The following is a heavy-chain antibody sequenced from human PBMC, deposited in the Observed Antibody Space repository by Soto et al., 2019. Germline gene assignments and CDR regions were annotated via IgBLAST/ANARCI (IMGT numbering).Heavy chain of an antibody. CDR1: GGSISSGGYS. Sequence: PSETLSLTCAVSGGSISSGGYSWSWIRQPPGKGLEWIGYIYHSGSTYYNPSLKSRVTISVDRSKNQFSLKLSSVTAADTAVYYCARAFNYWSGGSCYSIRWFDPWGQGTLVTVSS. V-gene: IGHV4-30-2*01. J-gene: IGHJ5*02. D-gene: IGHD2-15*01. CDR2: IYHSGST. CDR3: ARAFNYWSGGSCYSIRWFDP.